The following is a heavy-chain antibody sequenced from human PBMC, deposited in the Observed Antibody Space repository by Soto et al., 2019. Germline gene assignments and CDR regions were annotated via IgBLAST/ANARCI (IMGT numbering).Heavy chain of an antibody. CDR3: AKGGAGAGSVAFDI. D-gene: IGHD6-19*01. V-gene: IGHV3-23*01. Sequence: PVGSLRLSCAASGFTFSSYAMSWVRQAPGKGLEWVSAISGSGGSTYYADSVKGRFTISRDNSKNTLYLQMNSLRAEDTGVYYCAKGGAGAGSVAFDIWGQGTMVTVSS. CDR2: ISGSGGST. J-gene: IGHJ3*02. CDR1: GFTFSSYA.